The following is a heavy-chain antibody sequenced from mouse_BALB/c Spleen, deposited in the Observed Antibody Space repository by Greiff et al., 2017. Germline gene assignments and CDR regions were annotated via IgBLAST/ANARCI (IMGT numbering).Heavy chain of an antibody. Sequence: VQLKESGAELVKPGASVKLSCTASGFNIKDTYMHWVKQRPEQGLEWIGRIDPANGNTKYDTKFQGKATITADTSSNTAYLQLSSLTSEDTAVYYCALNWDAWFADWGQGTLVTVSA. CDR2: IDPANGNT. J-gene: IGHJ3*01. CDR1: GFNIKDTY. V-gene: IGHV14-3*02. CDR3: ALNWDAWFAD. D-gene: IGHD4-1*01.